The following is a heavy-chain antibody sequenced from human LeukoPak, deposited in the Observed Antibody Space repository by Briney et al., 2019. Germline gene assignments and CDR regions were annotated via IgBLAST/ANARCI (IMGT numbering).Heavy chain of an antibody. CDR3: ARVGANGGYMDV. J-gene: IGHJ6*03. CDR2: IYYSGST. Sequence: NPSETLSLICTVSGGSISSYYWSWIRQPPGKGLEWIGYIYYSGSTNYNPSLKSRVTISVDTSKNQFSLKLSSVTAADTAVYYCARVGANGGYMDVWGKGTTVTVSS. D-gene: IGHD1-26*01. V-gene: IGHV4-59*01. CDR1: GGSISSYY.